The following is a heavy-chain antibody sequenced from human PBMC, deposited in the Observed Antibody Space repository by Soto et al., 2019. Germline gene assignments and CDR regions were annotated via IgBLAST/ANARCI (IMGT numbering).Heavy chain of an antibody. Sequence: QLQLQESGPGLVKPSETLSLTCTVSGGSISSSSYYWGWIRQPPGKGLEWIGSIYYSGSTYYNPSLKSRVTISVDTSKNQFSLKLSSVTAADTAVYYCASTRDYTVSLDWFDPWGQGTLVTVSS. CDR1: GGSISSSSYY. CDR2: IYYSGST. CDR3: ASTRDYTVSLDWFDP. J-gene: IGHJ5*02. D-gene: IGHD4-4*01. V-gene: IGHV4-39*01.